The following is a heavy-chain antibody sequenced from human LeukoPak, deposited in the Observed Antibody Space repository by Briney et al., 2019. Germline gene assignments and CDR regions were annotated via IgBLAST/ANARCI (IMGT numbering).Heavy chain of an antibody. V-gene: IGHV1-46*01. J-gene: IGHJ4*02. CDR2: INPSGGGT. D-gene: IGHD6-13*01. Sequence: ASVKVSCKASGYTFTSYHIHWVRQAPGQGLEWMGIINPSGGGTTYAQKFQGRVTMTRDMSTSTVYMELSSLRSEDTAVYYCARETDIAAAANYFDYWGQGTLVTVSS. CDR3: ARETDIAAAANYFDY. CDR1: GYTFTSYH.